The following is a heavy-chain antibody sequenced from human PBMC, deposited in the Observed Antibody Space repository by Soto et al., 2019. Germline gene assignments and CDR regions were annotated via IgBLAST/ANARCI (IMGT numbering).Heavy chain of an antibody. Sequence: QITLKESGPTLVKPTQTLTLTCTFSGFSLSTSGVGVGWIRQPPGKALEWLALIFWDDDKRYSPSLKSRLTITKDTSKNQVVLTMTNMAPVDAATYYCTHHGYYSYGMDVWGQGTTVTVSS. V-gene: IGHV2-5*02. CDR1: GFSLSTSGVG. J-gene: IGHJ6*02. CDR2: IFWDDDK. CDR3: THHGYYSYGMDV.